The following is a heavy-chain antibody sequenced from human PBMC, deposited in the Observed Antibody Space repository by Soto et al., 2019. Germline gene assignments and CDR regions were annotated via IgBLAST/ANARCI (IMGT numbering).Heavy chain of an antibody. V-gene: IGHV4-59*01. CDR2: IYYSGST. CDR3: ARDGGLGYCSSTSCLSDAFDI. J-gene: IGHJ3*02. Sequence: QVQLQESGPGLVKPSETLSLTCTVSGGSISSYYWSWIRQPPGKGLEWIGYIYYSGSTNYNPSLQTRVTISVDTAKKQISLKLSSVTSADTAVYYCARDGGLGYCSSTSCLSDAFDIWGQGTMVTVSS. CDR1: GGSISSYY. D-gene: IGHD2-2*01.